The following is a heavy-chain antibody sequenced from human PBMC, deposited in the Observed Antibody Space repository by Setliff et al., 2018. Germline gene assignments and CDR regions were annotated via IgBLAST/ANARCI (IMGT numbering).Heavy chain of an antibody. J-gene: IGHJ4*02. CDR3: ARDMGQPYYFES. CDR2: IYYTGST. V-gene: IGHV4-39*07. CDR1: NGSVSTTSHY. D-gene: IGHD1-1*01. Sequence: PSETLSLTCTVSNGSVSTTSHYWGWVRQPPGKGLEWIGSIYYTGSTYYNPSLESRVTMSVDTSKRQFSLKLGSATAADTAVYYCARDMGQPYYFESWGLGTLVTVSS.